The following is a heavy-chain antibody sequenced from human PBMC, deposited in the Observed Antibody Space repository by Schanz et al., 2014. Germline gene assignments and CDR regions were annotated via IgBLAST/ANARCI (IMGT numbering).Heavy chain of an antibody. J-gene: IGHJ4*02. D-gene: IGHD4-17*01. CDR2: ISYHGSER. V-gene: IGHV3-30*03. CDR1: GFSFSDYG. CDR3: TRDTDYHFDY. Sequence: QVQLVESGGGVVQPGRSLRLSCAGSGFSFSDYGMHWVRQAPGRGLEWVAVISYHGSERYYADSVKGRFTISRDNAKNSLYLQLNSLTAEDTAVYYCTRDTDYHFDYWGQGTLVTVSS.